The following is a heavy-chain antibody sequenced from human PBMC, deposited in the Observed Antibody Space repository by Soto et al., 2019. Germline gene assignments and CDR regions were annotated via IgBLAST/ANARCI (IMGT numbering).Heavy chain of an antibody. Sequence: QVQLVQSGAEVKKPGSSVKVSCKASGGTFSSYAISWVRQAPGQGLEWMGGIIPSFGTANYAQKFQGRVTITADKSTSTAYMELSSLRSEDTAVYYCARDSGYSYGQDYYYYYGMDVWGQGTTVTVSS. CDR2: IIPSFGTA. J-gene: IGHJ6*02. D-gene: IGHD5-18*01. V-gene: IGHV1-69*06. CDR3: ARDSGYSYGQDYYYYYGMDV. CDR1: GGTFSSYA.